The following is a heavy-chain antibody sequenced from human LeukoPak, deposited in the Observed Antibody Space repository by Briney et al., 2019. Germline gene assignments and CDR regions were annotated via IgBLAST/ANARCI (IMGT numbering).Heavy chain of an antibody. Sequence: ASVKVSCKASGYTFTSYGISWVRQAPGQGLEWMGWINPNSGGTNYAQKFQGRVTMTRDTSISTAYMELSRLRSDDTAVYYCARGSSTSCYDCGVPGDYWGQGTLVTVSS. CDR3: ARGSSTSCYDCGVPGDY. D-gene: IGHD2-2*01. V-gene: IGHV1-2*02. CDR1: GYTFTSYG. CDR2: INPNSGGT. J-gene: IGHJ4*02.